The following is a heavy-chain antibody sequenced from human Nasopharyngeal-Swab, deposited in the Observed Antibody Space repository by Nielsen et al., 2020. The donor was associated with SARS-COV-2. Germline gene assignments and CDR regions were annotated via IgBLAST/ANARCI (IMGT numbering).Heavy chain of an antibody. D-gene: IGHD5-12*01. CDR2: ISGSAGAT. Sequence: WIRQPPGKGLEWVSAISGSAGATYYADSVKGRFTISRANSKNTAYLQMNSLRAEDAAVYYCAKVRPIVTTPRDFDYWGQGILVTVSS. CDR3: AKVRPIVTTPRDFDY. V-gene: IGHV3-23*01. J-gene: IGHJ4*02.